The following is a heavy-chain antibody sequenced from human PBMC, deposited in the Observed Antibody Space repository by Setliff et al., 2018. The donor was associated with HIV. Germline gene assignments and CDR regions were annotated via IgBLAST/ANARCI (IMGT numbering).Heavy chain of an antibody. V-gene: IGHV4-38-2*01. J-gene: IGHJ4*02. CDR3: ARSGSGWFLSY. CDR1: GYSISSGYY. Sequence: SETLSLTCAVSGYSISSGYYWGWIRQPPGKGLEWIGSIYHSGSTYYNPSLKSRVTISVDTSRNQFSLKLSSVTAADTAVYYCARSGSGWFLSYWGQGTLVTVSS. CDR2: IYHSGST. D-gene: IGHD6-19*01.